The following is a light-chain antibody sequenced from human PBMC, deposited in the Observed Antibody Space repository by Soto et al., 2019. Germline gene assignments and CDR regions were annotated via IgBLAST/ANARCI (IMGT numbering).Light chain of an antibody. J-gene: IGKJ1*01. Sequence: ILMTQSPATLSVSPGERATLSCRASQSVINNLAWYQQKPGQAPRLLIYEASTRATGIPARFSGSGSGTEFTLTISGLQSEDFAVYYCQQYNNWPPWTFGQGPKVEIK. CDR3: QQYNNWPPWT. V-gene: IGKV3-15*01. CDR2: EAS. CDR1: QSVINN.